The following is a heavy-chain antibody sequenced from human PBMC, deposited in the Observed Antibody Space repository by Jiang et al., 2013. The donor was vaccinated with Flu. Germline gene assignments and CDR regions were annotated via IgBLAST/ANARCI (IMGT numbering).Heavy chain of an antibody. CDR3: AVEDGRDFDWLLIRGRGAFDI. Sequence: TLSLTCTVSGGSISSGDYYWSWIRQPPGKGLEWIGYIYYSGSTYYNPSLKSRVTISVDTSKNQFSLKLSSVTAADTAVYYCAVEDGRDFDWLLIRGRGAFDIWGQGTMVTVSS. V-gene: IGHV4-30-4*01. CDR2: IYYSGST. D-gene: IGHD3-9*01. CDR1: GGSISSGDYY. J-gene: IGHJ3*02.